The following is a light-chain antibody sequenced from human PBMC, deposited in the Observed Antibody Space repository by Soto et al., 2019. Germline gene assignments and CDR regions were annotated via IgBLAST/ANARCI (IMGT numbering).Light chain of an antibody. J-gene: IGKJ4*01. CDR3: QQVKSYPST. CDR2: AAS. Sequence: DFQMTQSPSSLSASVGDRVTITCRASQSIEKYLNWYQQKPGKAPRLLMSAASDLQSGVPSRFSGSGSATEFTLTISSLRAEDFATYFCQQVKSYPSTFGGGTRVEI. V-gene: IGKV1-39*01. CDR1: QSIEKY.